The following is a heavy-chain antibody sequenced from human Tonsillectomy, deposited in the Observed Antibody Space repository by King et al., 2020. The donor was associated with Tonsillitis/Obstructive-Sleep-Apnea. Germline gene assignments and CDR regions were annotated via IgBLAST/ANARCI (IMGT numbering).Heavy chain of an antibody. Sequence: QVQLVQSGAEVKKPGASVKVSCKASGYTFTSYYMHWVRQAPGQGLEWLGIINPSGGSTVYAQKFQGRVTMTRDTSTSTVYMELSSPRSEDTAGYYCARDLKAAGQNWFDPWGQGTLVTVSS. CDR2: INPSGGST. CDR1: GYTFTSYY. J-gene: IGHJ5*02. D-gene: IGHD6-13*01. V-gene: IGHV1-46*01. CDR3: ARDLKAAGQNWFDP.